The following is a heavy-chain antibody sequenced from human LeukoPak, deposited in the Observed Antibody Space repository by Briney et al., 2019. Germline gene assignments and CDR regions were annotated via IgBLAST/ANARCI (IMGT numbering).Heavy chain of an antibody. CDR1: GFTFSSYA. Sequence: GGSLRLSCAASGFTFSSYAMTWVRQAPGKGLEWVSVISGSGDSTYYADSVKGRFTISRDNSKNTLYLQMNSLRAQDTAVYYCANDGPRYCTSTSCYAPLDSWGQGTQVTVSS. J-gene: IGHJ4*02. CDR3: ANDGPRYCTSTSCYAPLDS. V-gene: IGHV3-23*01. D-gene: IGHD2-2*01. CDR2: ISGSGDST.